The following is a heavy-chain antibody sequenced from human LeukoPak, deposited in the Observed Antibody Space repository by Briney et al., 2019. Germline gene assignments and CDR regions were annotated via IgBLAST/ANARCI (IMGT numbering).Heavy chain of an antibody. CDR3: AREDFLTGYSYFDY. J-gene: IGHJ4*02. Sequence: GRSLRLSCAASGFTFSSYAMHWVRQAPGKGLEWVAVISYDGSNKYYADSVKGRFTISRDNSKNTLYLQMNSLRAEDTAVYYCAREDFLTGYSYFDYWGQGTLVTVSS. V-gene: IGHV3-30-3*01. D-gene: IGHD3-9*01. CDR2: ISYDGSNK. CDR1: GFTFSSYA.